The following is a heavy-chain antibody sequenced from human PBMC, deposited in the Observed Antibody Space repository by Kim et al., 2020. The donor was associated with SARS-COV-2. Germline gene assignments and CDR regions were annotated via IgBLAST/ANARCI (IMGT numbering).Heavy chain of an antibody. V-gene: IGHV3-30-3*01. CDR2: ISYDGSNK. CDR3: ARDWLEIGENAFDI. Sequence: GGSLRLSCAASGFTFSRYAMHWVRQAPGKGLEWVAVISYDGSNKYYADSVKGRFTISRDNSKNTLYLQMNSLRAEDTAGYYCARDWLEIGENAFDIWGQGTMVTVSS. J-gene: IGHJ3*02. D-gene: IGHD6-19*01. CDR1: GFTFSRYA.